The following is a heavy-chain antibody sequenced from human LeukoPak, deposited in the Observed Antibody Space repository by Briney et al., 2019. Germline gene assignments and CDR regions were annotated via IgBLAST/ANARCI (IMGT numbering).Heavy chain of an antibody. CDR2: ISSNGGST. CDR1: GFTFSSYA. V-gene: IGHV3-64D*06. Sequence: PGGSLRLSCSASGFTFSSYAMHWVRQAPGKGLEYVSAISSNGGSTYYADSVKGRLTISRDNSKNTLYLQMSSLRAEDTAVYYCVKDRGTAMVLYYFDYWGQGTLVTVSS. CDR3: VKDRGTAMVLYYFDY. D-gene: IGHD5-18*01. J-gene: IGHJ4*02.